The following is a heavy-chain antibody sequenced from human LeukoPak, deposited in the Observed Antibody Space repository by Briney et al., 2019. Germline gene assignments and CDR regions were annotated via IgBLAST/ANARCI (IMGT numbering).Heavy chain of an antibody. D-gene: IGHD5-24*01. Sequence: ASVKVSCQASGGIFSSYAISWVRQALGQGLEWMGGIIPIFGTANYAQKFQGRVTITADESTRTAYMELSSLRSEDTAVYYCAQTRCLQLGWYFDYWGQGTLVTVSS. CDR3: AQTRCLQLGWYFDY. V-gene: IGHV1-69*13. CDR2: IIPIFGTA. CDR1: GGIFSSYA. J-gene: IGHJ4*02.